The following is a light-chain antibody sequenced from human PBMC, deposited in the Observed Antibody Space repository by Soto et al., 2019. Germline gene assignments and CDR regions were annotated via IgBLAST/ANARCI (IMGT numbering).Light chain of an antibody. CDR1: SGHSRYA. Sequence: QLVLTQSPSASASLGASVKLTCTLSSGHSRYAIAWHQQQPERGPRYLMTLYSDGAHGKGDGIPDRFSGSSSGAERYLTISSLQSEDEADYYCQTWGTGIRVFGGGTKLTVL. CDR3: QTWGTGIRV. CDR2: LYSDGAH. J-gene: IGLJ2*01. V-gene: IGLV4-69*01.